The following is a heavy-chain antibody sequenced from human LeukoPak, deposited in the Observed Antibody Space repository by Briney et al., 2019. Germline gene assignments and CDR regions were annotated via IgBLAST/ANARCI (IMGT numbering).Heavy chain of an antibody. CDR2: IYYSGST. D-gene: IGHD5-18*01. CDR3: ARHSGYSYGYAYYYYYMDV. J-gene: IGHJ6*03. Sequence: KSSETLSLTCTVSGGSISSSSYYWGWIRQPPGKGLEWIGSIYYSGSTYYNPSLKSRVTISVDPSKNQSSLKLSSVTAADTAVYYCARHSGYSYGYAYYYYYMDVWGKGTTVTVSS. V-gene: IGHV4-39*01. CDR1: GGSISSSSYY.